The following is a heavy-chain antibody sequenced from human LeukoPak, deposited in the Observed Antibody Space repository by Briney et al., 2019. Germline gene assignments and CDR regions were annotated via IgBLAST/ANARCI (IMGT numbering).Heavy chain of an antibody. CDR1: GGSFSGYY. CDR3: ARQRDGYTGGFDY. V-gene: IGHV4-59*08. CDR2: IYYSGST. D-gene: IGHD5-12*01. Sequence: SETLSLTCAVYGGSFSGYYWSWIRQPPGKGLEWIGYIYYSGSTNYNPSLKSRVTISVDTSKNQFSLKLSSVTAADTAVYYCARQRDGYTGGFDYWGQGTLVTVSS. J-gene: IGHJ4*02.